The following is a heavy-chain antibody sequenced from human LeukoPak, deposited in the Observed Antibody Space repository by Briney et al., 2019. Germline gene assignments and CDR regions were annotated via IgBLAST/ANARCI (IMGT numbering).Heavy chain of an antibody. V-gene: IGHV4-30-2*01. CDR2: IYHSGST. CDR3: ARTFYDIEDAFDI. Sequence: EASETLSLTCTVSGGSISSGGYYWSWIRQPPGKGLEWIGYIYHSGSTYYNPSLKSRVTISVDTSKNQFSLKLSSVTAADTAVYYCARTFYDIEDAFDIWGQGTMVTVSS. CDR1: GGSISSGGYY. J-gene: IGHJ3*02. D-gene: IGHD3-9*01.